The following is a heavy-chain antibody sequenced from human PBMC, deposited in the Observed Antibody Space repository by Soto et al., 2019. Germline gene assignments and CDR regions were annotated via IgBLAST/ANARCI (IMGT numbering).Heavy chain of an antibody. J-gene: IGHJ4*02. CDR3: ARLDYGDYYFDN. CDR1: GGSISTSSYY. Sequence: SETLSLTCTGSGGSISTSSYYWGWIRQPPGKGLEWIGSIFYSGSAYYNSSLKSRVTVSINTSKNQFSLRLSSVTAADTAIYYCARLDYGDYYFDNWGQGTLVTVSS. V-gene: IGHV4-39*01. D-gene: IGHD4-17*01. CDR2: IFYSGSA.